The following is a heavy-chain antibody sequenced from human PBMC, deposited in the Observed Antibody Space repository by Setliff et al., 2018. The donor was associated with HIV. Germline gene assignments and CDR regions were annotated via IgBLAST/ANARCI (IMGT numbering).Heavy chain of an antibody. V-gene: IGHV3-9*01. Sequence: GGSLRLSCVASGLTFNRYWMSWVRQVPGKGLEWVSGITWNSGFIAYADSVKGRFTISRDNAKNSLYLQMYSLRTEDTALYYCAKSDHFYYDNSGWMAYFQHWGQGTLVTVSS. CDR3: AKSDHFYYDNSGWMAYFQH. CDR1: GLTFNRYW. D-gene: IGHD3-22*01. CDR2: ITWNSGFI. J-gene: IGHJ1*01.